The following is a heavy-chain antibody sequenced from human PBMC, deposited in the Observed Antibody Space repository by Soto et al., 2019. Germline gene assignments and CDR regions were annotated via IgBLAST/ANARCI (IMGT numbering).Heavy chain of an antibody. CDR1: GGTVSSYT. J-gene: IGHJ4*02. Sequence: QVQLVQSGAEVRKPGSSVKVSCKASGGTVSSYTISWVRQAPGQGLEWMGRIIPILAIANYAQKFQGRVTITADKSTSTAYMELSSLRSEDTAVYYCAREVGWELTDWGQGTLVTVSS. CDR2: IIPILAIA. CDR3: AREVGWELTD. D-gene: IGHD1-26*01. V-gene: IGHV1-69*08.